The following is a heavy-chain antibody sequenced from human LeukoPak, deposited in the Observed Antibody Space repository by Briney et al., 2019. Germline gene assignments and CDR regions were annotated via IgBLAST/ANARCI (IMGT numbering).Heavy chain of an antibody. V-gene: IGHV3-23*01. D-gene: IGHD3-16*02. J-gene: IGHJ4*02. Sequence: GGSLRLSCAASGFMFNSHVMSWVRQAPGKGLEWVSGIIGSGGSTYYADSVKGRFTISRDNSKNTLSLQMSSPRAEDTAIYYCAKASRGFAYRLDFWGQGTLVTVSS. CDR3: AKASRGFAYRLDF. CDR1: GFMFNSHV. CDR2: IIGSGGST.